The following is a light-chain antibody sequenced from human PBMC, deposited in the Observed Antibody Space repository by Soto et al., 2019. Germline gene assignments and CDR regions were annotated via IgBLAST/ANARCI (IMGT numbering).Light chain of an antibody. V-gene: IGKV1-33*01. CDR1: QGISTY. Sequence: DIQMTQSTSSLSASVGDSITITCQASQGISTYVNWYQQKTGKAPKSLIYDTSNLEPGVPSRFSGSRSGTHCTFTIPSLQPEDFATYYWQQYADVPLTFGGGTKVE. J-gene: IGKJ4*01. CDR2: DTS. CDR3: QQYADVPLT.